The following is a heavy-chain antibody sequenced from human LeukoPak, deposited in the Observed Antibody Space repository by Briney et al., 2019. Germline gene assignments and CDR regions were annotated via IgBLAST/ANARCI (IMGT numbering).Heavy chain of an antibody. Sequence: GGSLRLSCAASGFTFSSYAMPWVRQAPGKGLEWVAVISYDGSNKYYADSVKGRFTISRDNSKNTLYLQMNSLRAEDTAVYYCAKAAAARLLYFDYWGQGTLVTVSS. J-gene: IGHJ4*02. V-gene: IGHV3-30-3*01. CDR1: GFTFSSYA. D-gene: IGHD6-13*01. CDR3: AKAAAARLLYFDY. CDR2: ISYDGSNK.